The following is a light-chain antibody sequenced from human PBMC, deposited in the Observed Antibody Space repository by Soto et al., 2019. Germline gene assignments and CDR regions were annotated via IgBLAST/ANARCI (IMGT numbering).Light chain of an antibody. J-gene: IGKJ1*01. CDR2: AAS. CDR3: QQLKSYPQT. Sequence: DIQLTQSPSFLSASVGDRVTITCLASQGISSYLAWYQQKPGKAPKLLMYAASNLQSGVPSRFSGSGSGTEFTLTISSLQPEDFATYYCQQLKSYPQTFGQGTKVDI. CDR1: QGISSY. V-gene: IGKV1-9*01.